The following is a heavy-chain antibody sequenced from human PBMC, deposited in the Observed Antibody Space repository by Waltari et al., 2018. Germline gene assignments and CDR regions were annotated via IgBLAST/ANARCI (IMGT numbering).Heavy chain of an antibody. CDR2: IKQDGSEK. D-gene: IGHD3-16*01. V-gene: IGHV3-7*01. CDR1: GFTLRSYW. Sequence: EVQVVESGGDLVQPGGSLSRPWAASGFTLRSYWTTWVRQAPGKGLEWVANIKQDGSEKYYVDSVKGRFTISRDNAKKSLYLQMNSLRAEDTAVYYCARSYLGAFDIWGQGTMVTVSS. J-gene: IGHJ3*02. CDR3: ARSYLGAFDI.